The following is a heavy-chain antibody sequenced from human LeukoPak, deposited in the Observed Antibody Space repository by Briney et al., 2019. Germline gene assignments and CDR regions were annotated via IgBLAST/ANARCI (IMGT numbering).Heavy chain of an antibody. D-gene: IGHD4-17*01. CDR3: ARDKYYGDSCFEY. V-gene: IGHV3-7*01. Sequence: GGSLRLSCAASGFTFSSYWMSWVRQAPGKGLEWVANIKQDGSEKYFVDSVKGRFTISRDNAKNSLYLQMNSLRAEDTAVYYCARDKYYGDSCFEYWGQGTLVTVSS. J-gene: IGHJ4*02. CDR2: IKQDGSEK. CDR1: GFTFSSYW.